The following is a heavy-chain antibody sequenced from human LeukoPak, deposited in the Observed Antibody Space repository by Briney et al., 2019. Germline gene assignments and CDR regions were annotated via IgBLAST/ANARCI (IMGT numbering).Heavy chain of an antibody. D-gene: IGHD5-18*01. J-gene: IGHJ4*02. V-gene: IGHV3-30*02. CDR3: AKDPYSYGSYFAY. CDR1: GFTFSGCG. CDR2: IWYDGRDK. Sequence: PGGSLRLSCAASGFTFSGCGMHWVRQAPGKGLEWVAFIWYDGRDKYYVDSVKGRFTISRDNSKNTLYLQMNSLRAEDTAMYYCAKDPYSYGSYFAYWGQGTLVTVSS.